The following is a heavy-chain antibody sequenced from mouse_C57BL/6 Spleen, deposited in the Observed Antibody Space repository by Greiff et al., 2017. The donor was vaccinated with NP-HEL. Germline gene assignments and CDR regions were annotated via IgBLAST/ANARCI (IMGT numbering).Heavy chain of an antibody. V-gene: IGHV1-15*01. Sequence: QVQLQQSGAELVRPGASVTLSCKASGYTFTDYEMHWVKQTPVHGLEWIGAIDPETGGTAYNQKFKGKAILTADKSSSTAYMELRSLTSEDSAVYYCTRGDGNFHAMDYWGQGTSVTVSS. CDR2: IDPETGGT. D-gene: IGHD2-1*01. CDR3: TRGDGNFHAMDY. J-gene: IGHJ4*01. CDR1: GYTFTDYE.